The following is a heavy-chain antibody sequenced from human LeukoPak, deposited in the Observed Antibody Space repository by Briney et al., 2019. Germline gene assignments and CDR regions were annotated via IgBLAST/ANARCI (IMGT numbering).Heavy chain of an antibody. J-gene: IGHJ3*02. D-gene: IGHD1-26*01. CDR1: GFTFDDYA. Sequence: GRSLRLSCAASGFTFDDYAMHWVRQAPGKGLEWASGISWNSGSIGYADSVKGRFTISRDNAKNSLYLQMNSLRAEDTALYYCAKDKQWELRAFDIWGQGTMVTVSS. CDR3: AKDKQWELRAFDI. CDR2: ISWNSGSI. V-gene: IGHV3-9*01.